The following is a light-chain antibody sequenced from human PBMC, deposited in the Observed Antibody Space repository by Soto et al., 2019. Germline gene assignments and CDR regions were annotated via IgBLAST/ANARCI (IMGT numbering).Light chain of an antibody. CDR1: ETVATN. J-gene: IGKJ1*01. V-gene: IGKV3-15*01. CDR2: GAS. Sequence: EVVRTKSPATLSVSPGERATLSCRARETVATNLAWYQQKPGQAPRLLISGASTRAAGISDRFRGSGPGTEFTRTISSLRSEDSAIYYCQQYFEWPPMTFGQGTKVEI. CDR3: QQYFEWPPMT.